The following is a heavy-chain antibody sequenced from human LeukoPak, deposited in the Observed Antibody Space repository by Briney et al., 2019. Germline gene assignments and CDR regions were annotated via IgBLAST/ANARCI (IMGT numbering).Heavy chain of an antibody. CDR2: INWNGGST. CDR3: ARGGYSGSYFAY. D-gene: IGHD1-26*01. Sequence: GGSLRLSCAASGFIFDDYGMSWVRHAPGKGLEWVSGINWNGGSTGYADSVKGRFTISRDNAKNSLYVQMNSLRAEDTALYYCARGGYSGSYFAYWGQGTLVTVSS. J-gene: IGHJ4*02. V-gene: IGHV3-20*04. CDR1: GFIFDDYG.